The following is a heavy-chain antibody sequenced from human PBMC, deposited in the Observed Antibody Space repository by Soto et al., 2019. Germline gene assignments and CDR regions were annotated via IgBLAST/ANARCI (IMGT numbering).Heavy chain of an antibody. CDR1: GFTFSSYG. D-gene: IGHD3-22*01. V-gene: IGHV3-30*18. Sequence: GGSLRLSCAASGFTFSSYGMHWVRQAPGKGLEWVAVISYDGSNKYYADSVKGRFTISRDNSKNTLYLQMNSLRAEDTAVYYCAKVQGYYYDSSGYYDYWGQGTLVTVSS. J-gene: IGHJ4*02. CDR2: ISYDGSNK. CDR3: AKVQGYYYDSSGYYDY.